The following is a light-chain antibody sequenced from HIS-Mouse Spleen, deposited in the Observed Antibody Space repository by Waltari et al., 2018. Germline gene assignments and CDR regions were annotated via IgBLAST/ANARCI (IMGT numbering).Light chain of an antibody. V-gene: IGLV1-47*01. CDR1: SSNIGSNY. Sequence: QSVLTQPPSASGTPGQRVTISCSGSSSNIGSNYVYWYQQLPGTAPKLLIYRNNTRPSGVPDRFSVCKSGTSASLAISGRRSEDEADYYCAAWDDSLSGWVFGGGTKLTVL. CDR3: AAWDDSLSGWV. CDR2: RNN. J-gene: IGLJ3*02.